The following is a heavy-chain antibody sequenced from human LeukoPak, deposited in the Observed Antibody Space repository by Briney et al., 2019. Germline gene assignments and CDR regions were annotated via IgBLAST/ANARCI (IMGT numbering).Heavy chain of an antibody. CDR1: GGTLSSYA. D-gene: IGHD3-10*01. CDR2: IHPTDGST. J-gene: IGHJ4*02. V-gene: IGHV1-46*01. CDR3: ARANGGGLDY. Sequence: ASVKVSCKASGGTLSSYAISWVRQAPGQGLEWLGIIHPTDGSTSYTQKIQGRVTMTRDTATGTVYLELSSLRSEDTAVYWCARANGGGLDYWGQGTLITVSS.